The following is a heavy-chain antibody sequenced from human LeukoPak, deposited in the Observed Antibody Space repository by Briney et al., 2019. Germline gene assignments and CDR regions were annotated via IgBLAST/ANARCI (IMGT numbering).Heavy chain of an antibody. D-gene: IGHD6-19*01. V-gene: IGHV3-23*01. CDR3: TKDLMTGFSSGWYFGY. CDR1: GFTFSSYG. J-gene: IGHJ4*02. CDR2: TGGSDDST. Sequence: PGRSLRLSCAESGFTFSSYGMSWVRQAPGKGLEWVAVTGGSDDSTHYADSVKGRFTISRDNSKNSLYLQMNSLTAEDTAVYYCTKDLMTGFSSGWYFGYWGQGTLVTVSS.